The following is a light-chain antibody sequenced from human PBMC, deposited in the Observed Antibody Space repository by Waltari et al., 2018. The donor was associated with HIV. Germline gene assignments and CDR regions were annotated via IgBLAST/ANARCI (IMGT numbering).Light chain of an antibody. J-gene: IGKJ4*01. CDR1: QSITNY. CDR3: QQSSSSPLT. V-gene: IGKV1-39*01. Sequence: DIQMTQSPSSLSASLGDKVTITCRATQSITNYLNWYQQKPGKAPKLLIYAASSLQAGVPSRFSGSGSGTDFTLTISSLLLEDFATYYCQQSSSSPLTFGGGTKVEMK. CDR2: AAS.